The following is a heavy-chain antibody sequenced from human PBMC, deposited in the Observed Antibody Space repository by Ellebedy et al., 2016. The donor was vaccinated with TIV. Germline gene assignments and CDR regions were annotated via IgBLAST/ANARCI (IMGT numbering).Heavy chain of an antibody. CDR2: ISYDGSNK. D-gene: IGHD2-15*01. Sequence: GESLKISCAASGFTFSSYGMHWVRQAPGKGLEWVAVISYDGSNKYYADSVKGRFTISRDNSKNTLYLQMNSLRAEDTAVYYCAKGAYCSGGSCYACVDYWGQGTLVTVSS. V-gene: IGHV3-30*18. CDR1: GFTFSSYG. J-gene: IGHJ4*02. CDR3: AKGAYCSGGSCYACVDY.